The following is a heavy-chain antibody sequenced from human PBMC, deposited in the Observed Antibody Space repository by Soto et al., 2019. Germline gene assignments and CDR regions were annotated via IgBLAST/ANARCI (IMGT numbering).Heavy chain of an antibody. J-gene: IGHJ6*03. CDR2: ISTYNGNT. D-gene: IGHD4-17*01. Sequence: GASVKVSCTASVYTFTNYGFTWVRQAPGQGLEWRGWISTYNGNTKYAQKVQGRLTMTTDTSTSTANMELTSLRSDDTALYYCARTTVTASYYYMDVWGKGSTVTVSS. CDR3: ARTTVTASYYYMDV. V-gene: IGHV1-18*01. CDR1: VYTFTNYG.